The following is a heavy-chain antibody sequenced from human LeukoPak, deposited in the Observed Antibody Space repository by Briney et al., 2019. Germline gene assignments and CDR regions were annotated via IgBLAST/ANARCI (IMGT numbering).Heavy chain of an antibody. CDR3: ARAVGGLWATTRYCSSTSCYRTPAEYFQH. V-gene: IGHV1-69*04. J-gene: IGHJ1*01. CDR2: IVPILDIT. CDR1: GGTFSSYA. D-gene: IGHD2-2*01. Sequence: GASVKVSCKASGGTFSSYAINWVRQAPGQGLEWVGRIVPILDITNYAQKFQGRVSITADKSASTAYMELSSLRSEDTAVYYCARAVGGLWATTRYCSSTSCYRTPAEYFQHWGQGTLVTVSS.